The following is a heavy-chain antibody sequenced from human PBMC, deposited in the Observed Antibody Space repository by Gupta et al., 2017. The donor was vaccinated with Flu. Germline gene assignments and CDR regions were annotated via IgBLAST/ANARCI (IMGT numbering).Heavy chain of an antibody. CDR1: DGSLSNFG. CDR3: ARVPPLRYLLRGLYYFDV. Sequence: QVQLQQWGAGPLKPSETLSLTCAVSDGSLSNFGWGWIRQTPGKGLEWIGEIFRSGSANYNPSLASRVSVSLDMSRNQFSLTLNSVTAADTALYFCARVPPLRYLLRGLYYFDVLGQGTLVTVSS. CDR2: IFRSGSA. V-gene: IGHV4-34*12. D-gene: IGHD1-1*01. J-gene: IGHJ4*02.